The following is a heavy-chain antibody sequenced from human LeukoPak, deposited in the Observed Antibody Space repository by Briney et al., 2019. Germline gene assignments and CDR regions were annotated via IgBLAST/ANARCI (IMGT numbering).Heavy chain of an antibody. CDR1: GFTFSNYW. V-gene: IGHV3-74*01. J-gene: IGHJ5*02. CDR2: INSDGSRT. CDR3: ATAHHP. Sequence: GGSLRLSCAASGFTFSNYWIHRVRQAPGKGPVWVSGINSDGSRTSCADSVKGRFTISRDNAENTLYLQVNSLRAEDTAVYYCATAHHPWGQGTLVTVSS.